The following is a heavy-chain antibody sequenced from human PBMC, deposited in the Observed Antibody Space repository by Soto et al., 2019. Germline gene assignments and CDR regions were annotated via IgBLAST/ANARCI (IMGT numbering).Heavy chain of an antibody. V-gene: IGHV3-11*06. CDR2: ISSSSSYT. J-gene: IGHJ6*02. CDR1: GFTFSDYY. Sequence: GGSLRLSCAASGFTFSDYYMSWIRQAPGKGLEWVSYISSSSSYTNYADSVKGRFTISRDNAKNSLYLQMNSLRAEDTAVYYCAREKAPDYYYYYGMDVWGQGTTVTVSS. CDR3: AREKAPDYYYYYGMDV.